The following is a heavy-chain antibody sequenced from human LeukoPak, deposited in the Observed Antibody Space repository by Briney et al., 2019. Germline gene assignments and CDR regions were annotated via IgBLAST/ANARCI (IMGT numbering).Heavy chain of an antibody. Sequence: GGSLRLSCAASGFTFGDYYMNWIRQAPGKGLEWVSYISSSVTTVRYADSVVGRFTISRDNAKNSLYLQMNSLRADDTAVYYCVRSYSAYDSFDYWGQGTLVTVSS. V-gene: IGHV3-11*01. D-gene: IGHD5-12*01. CDR3: VRSYSAYDSFDY. CDR2: ISSSVTTV. J-gene: IGHJ4*02. CDR1: GFTFGDYY.